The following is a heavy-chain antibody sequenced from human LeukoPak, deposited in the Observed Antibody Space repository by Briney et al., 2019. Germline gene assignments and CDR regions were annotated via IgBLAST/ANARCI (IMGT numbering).Heavy chain of an antibody. D-gene: IGHD2-8*02. CDR1: GFTFSTYA. J-gene: IGHJ4*02. Sequence: PGGSLRLSCEASGFTFSTYAMSWVRQPPGKGLQWVSGISGSDSGTYYTDSVKGRFTISRDNSKNTVYLEIDNLRAEDTAVYYCAKCMSGTGVCLNFASWGQGILVTVSS. CDR3: AKCMSGTGVCLNFAS. CDR2: ISGSDSGT. V-gene: IGHV3-23*01.